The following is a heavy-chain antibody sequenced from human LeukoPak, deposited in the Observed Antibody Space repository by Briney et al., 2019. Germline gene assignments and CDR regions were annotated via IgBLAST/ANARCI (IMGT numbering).Heavy chain of an antibody. CDR3: ASSPMVRGISYYYYYMDV. J-gene: IGHJ6*03. D-gene: IGHD3-10*01. CDR1: GGSFSGYY. CDR2: INHSGST. Sequence: PSETLSLTCAVYGGSFSGYYWSWIRQPPGKGLEWIGEINHSGSTNYNPSLKSRVTISVDTSKNQFSLKLSSVTAADTAVYYCASSPMVRGISYYYYYMDVWGKGTTVTISS. V-gene: IGHV4-34*01.